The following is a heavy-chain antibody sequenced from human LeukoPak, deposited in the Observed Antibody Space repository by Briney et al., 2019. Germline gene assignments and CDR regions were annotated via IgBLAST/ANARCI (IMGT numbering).Heavy chain of an antibody. V-gene: IGHV3-66*01. CDR3: ARDPGIDAFDY. CDR2: IYSAGST. J-gene: IGHJ4*02. CDR1: RFTVSSNY. D-gene: IGHD2-15*01. Sequence: PGGSLRLSCAASRFTVSSNYMSWVRQAPGKGLEWVSVIYSAGSTYYADSVKGRFTISRDHSENTLYLQMNSLRAEDTAVYYCARDPGIDAFDYWGQGTLVTVSS.